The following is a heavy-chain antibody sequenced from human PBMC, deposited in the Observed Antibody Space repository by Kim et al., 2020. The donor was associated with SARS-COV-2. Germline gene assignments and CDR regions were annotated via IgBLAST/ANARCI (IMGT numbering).Heavy chain of an antibody. J-gene: IGHJ4*01. D-gene: IGHD4-17*01. CDR2: ISYDGSNK. CDR3: ARPGNGDFDY. CDR1: GFTFSSYG. Sequence: GGSLRLSCAASGFTFSSYGMHWVRQAPGKGLEWVAVISYDGSNKYYADSVKGRFTISRDNSKNTLYLQMNSLRAEDTAVYYCARPGNGDFDYWGHGTLVTVSS. V-gene: IGHV3-33*05.